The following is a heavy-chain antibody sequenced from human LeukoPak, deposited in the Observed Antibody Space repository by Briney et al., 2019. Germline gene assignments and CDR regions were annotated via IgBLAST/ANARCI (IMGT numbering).Heavy chain of an antibody. CDR1: GSSISSGYS. J-gene: IGHJ4*02. V-gene: IGHV4-38-2*02. CDR3: ARVSVMVRGVID. Sequence: SETLSLTCTVSGSSISSGYSWGWIRQPPGKGLVGIGSISYSVSTYYNHSLKSRVTISVDTSKSQFSLKLSSVTAADTAVYYCARVSVMVRGVIDWGKGTLVTVSS. D-gene: IGHD3-10*01. CDR2: ISYSVST.